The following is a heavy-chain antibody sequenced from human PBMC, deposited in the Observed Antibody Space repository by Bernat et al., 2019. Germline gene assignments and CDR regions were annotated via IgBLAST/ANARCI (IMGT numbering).Heavy chain of an antibody. CDR2: SRNRPNSYTT. V-gene: IGHV3-72*01. Sequence: EVQLVESGGDLVQPGGSLRLTCAASGFTFSDYHIAWVRQSPGKGLEWIARSRNRPNSYTTDYAASVKGRFTISRDESNNSLYLQMNSLKTEDTAVYYCARGRNSFDYWGQGALVTVSS. CDR1: GFTFSDYH. CDR3: ARGRNSFDY. J-gene: IGHJ4*02.